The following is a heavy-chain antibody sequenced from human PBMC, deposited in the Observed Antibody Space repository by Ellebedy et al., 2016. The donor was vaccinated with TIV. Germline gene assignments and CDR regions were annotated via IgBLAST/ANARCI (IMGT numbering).Heavy chain of an antibody. CDR1: GFTFSIYW. V-gene: IGHV3-7*03. D-gene: IGHD3-22*01. Sequence: GESLKISCAASGFTFSIYWMNWVRQAPGKGLEWVANIKEDGSRTSYADSVKGRFTISRDNSKNTVYLQMNSLRAEDTAVYFCAKEYQYGSSGYFSCFDYWGQGTLVTASS. CDR2: IKEDGSRT. CDR3: AKEYQYGSSGYFSCFDY. J-gene: IGHJ4*02.